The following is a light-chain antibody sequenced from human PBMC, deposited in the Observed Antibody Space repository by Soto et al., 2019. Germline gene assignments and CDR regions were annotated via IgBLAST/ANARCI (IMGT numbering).Light chain of an antibody. CDR2: GLN. V-gene: IGLV1-44*01. CDR1: SSNLGDRD. J-gene: IGLJ3*02. Sequence: QSVLTQPPSASGTPGQRASISCSGSSSNLGDRDVDWYQQVPGTAPKLLIYGLNQRPSGVPDRFSASKSGASASLAISGLQLEDEAVYYCSTWDDSLNAWVFGGGTQLTVL. CDR3: STWDDSLNAWV.